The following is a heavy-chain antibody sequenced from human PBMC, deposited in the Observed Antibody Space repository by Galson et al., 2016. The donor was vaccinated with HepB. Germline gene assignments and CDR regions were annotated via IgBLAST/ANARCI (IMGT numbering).Heavy chain of an antibody. CDR3: ARPKWLGQDAFDL. CDR1: GDSVNSGAYS. V-gene: IGHV4-61*08. CDR2: ILYRGSA. J-gene: IGHJ3*01. Sequence: TLSLTCTVSGDSVNSGAYSWSWIRQAPGKGLEWLGYILYRGSATYNPSLQSRVTISVDTSKNQISLTVNPVTAADTAVYYCARPKWLGQDAFDLWGQGTMVIVSS. D-gene: IGHD6-19*01.